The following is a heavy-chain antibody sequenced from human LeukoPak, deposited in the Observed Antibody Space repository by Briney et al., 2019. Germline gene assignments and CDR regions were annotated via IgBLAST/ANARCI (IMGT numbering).Heavy chain of an antibody. D-gene: IGHD1-26*01. CDR2: IRYDGSNK. Sequence: GGSLRLSCAASGFTFSSYGMHWVRQAPGKGLEWVAFIRYDGSNKYYADSVKGRFTISRDNSKNTLYLQMNSLKTEDTAVYYCTTLIDPWGQGTLVTVSS. J-gene: IGHJ5*02. V-gene: IGHV3-30*02. CDR3: TTLIDP. CDR1: GFTFSSYG.